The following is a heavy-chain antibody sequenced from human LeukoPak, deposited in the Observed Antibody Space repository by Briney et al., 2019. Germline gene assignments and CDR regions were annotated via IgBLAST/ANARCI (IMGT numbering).Heavy chain of an antibody. J-gene: IGHJ4*02. CDR3: ARDRGAYYYETGY. Sequence: GGSLRLSCAASGFTFSRYSMNWVRQAPGKGLEWVSSISSSSTYIYYADSVKGRFTISRDNAKNSLYLQMNSLRAEDTAVYYCARDRGAYYYETGYWGQGILVTVSS. V-gene: IGHV3-21*01. D-gene: IGHD3-22*01. CDR2: ISSSSTYI. CDR1: GFTFSRYS.